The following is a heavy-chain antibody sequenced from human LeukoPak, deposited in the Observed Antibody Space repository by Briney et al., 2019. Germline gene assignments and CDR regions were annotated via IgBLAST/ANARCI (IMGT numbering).Heavy chain of an antibody. Sequence: PGGSLRLSCAASGFTFGSYTMSWVRQAPGKGLEWVSTITTSDGNTYYADSVKGRFTVSRDNSKNTLFLQMNSLRAEDTAVYYCARAEGATMLDYWGQGTLVTVSS. V-gene: IGHV3-23*01. D-gene: IGHD5-12*01. CDR2: ITTSDGNT. CDR3: ARAEGATMLDY. CDR1: GFTFGSYT. J-gene: IGHJ4*02.